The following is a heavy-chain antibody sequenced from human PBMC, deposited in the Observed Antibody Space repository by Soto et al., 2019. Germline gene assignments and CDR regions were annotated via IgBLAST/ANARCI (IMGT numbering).Heavy chain of an antibody. V-gene: IGHV3-23*01. CDR1: GFTFSSYA. J-gene: IGHJ4*02. CDR2: VNIDGAT. CDR3: AKNYYFDN. Sequence: GVSLRLSCAASGFTFSSYAMSWVRQPRGEGLEWVSSVNIDGATHYADSVKGRFTISRDNSENTVILQMNSLRAEDTAVYFCAKNYYFDNWGQGALVTVSS.